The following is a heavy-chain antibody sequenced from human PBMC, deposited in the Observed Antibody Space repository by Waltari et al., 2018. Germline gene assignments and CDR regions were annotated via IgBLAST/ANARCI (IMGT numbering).Heavy chain of an antibody. CDR2: ISAYNGNT. V-gene: IGHV1-18*01. D-gene: IGHD6-6*01. J-gene: IGHJ6*02. CDR3: ARPKLVLSYYYGMDV. CDR1: GYTFTSSG. Sequence: QVQLVQSGAEVKKPGASVKVSCKASGYTFTSSGISWVRQTPGQGLEWMGWISAYNGNTNYAQKLQGRVTMTTDTSTSTAYMELRSLRSDDTAVYYCARPKLVLSYYYGMDVWGQGTTVTVSS.